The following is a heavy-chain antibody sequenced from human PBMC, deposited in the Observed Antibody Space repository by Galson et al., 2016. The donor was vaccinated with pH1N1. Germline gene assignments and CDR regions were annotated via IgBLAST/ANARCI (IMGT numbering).Heavy chain of an antibody. J-gene: IGHJ6*02. D-gene: IGHD1-1*01. CDR3: ARPGRTETTKDGFAWGYGMDV. CDR1: GGSFAKYA. Sequence: SVKVSCKASGGSFAKYAVSWVRQAPGQGLEWMGRIIPIYGTANYAQKFQGRVTITADEYTTTVYMELNSLISEDTAIYDCARPGRTETTKDGFAWGYGMDVWGQGTTVTVSS. CDR2: IIPIYGTA. V-gene: IGHV1-69*13.